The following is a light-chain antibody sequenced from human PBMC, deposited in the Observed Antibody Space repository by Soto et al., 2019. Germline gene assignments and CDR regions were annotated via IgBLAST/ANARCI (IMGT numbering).Light chain of an antibody. CDR3: QQYGSSPQDT. CDR1: QSVSSSY. V-gene: IGKV3-20*01. Sequence: EIVLTQSAGILSLSPGERATLSCRASQSVSSSYLAWYQQKPGQAPRLLIYGASSRATGIPDRFSGSGSGTDFTLTISRLEPEDFAVYYCQQYGSSPQDTFGQGTKLEIK. CDR2: GAS. J-gene: IGKJ2*01.